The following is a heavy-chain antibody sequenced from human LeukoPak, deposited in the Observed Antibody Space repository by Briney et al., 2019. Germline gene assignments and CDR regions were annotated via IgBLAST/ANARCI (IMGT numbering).Heavy chain of an antibody. D-gene: IGHD2-2*01. V-gene: IGHV3-30*18. CDR3: AKELMYPHAFDI. Sequence: PGRSLRLSCAASGFTFSSYGMHWVRQAPGKGLEWVAVISYDGSNKYYADSVKGRFTISRDNSKNTLYLQMNSLRAEDTAVYYCAKELMYPHAFDIWGQGTMVTVSS. CDR1: GFTFSSYG. CDR2: ISYDGSNK. J-gene: IGHJ3*02.